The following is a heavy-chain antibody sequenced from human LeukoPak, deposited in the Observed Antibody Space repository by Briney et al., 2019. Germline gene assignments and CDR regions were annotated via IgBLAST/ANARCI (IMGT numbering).Heavy chain of an antibody. CDR2: ISPGGDTI. V-gene: IGHV3-23*01. CDR3: ARRTTVVGPAPFDH. J-gene: IGHJ4*02. D-gene: IGHD4-23*01. Sequence: PGGSLRLSCAASGFSFSIYAMSWVRQAPGKGLEWVSAISPGGDTIYYLDSVKGRFTISRDNSKNTLYLQMNSLRAEDTAVYYCARRTTVVGPAPFDHWGQGTLVTVSP. CDR1: GFSFSIYA.